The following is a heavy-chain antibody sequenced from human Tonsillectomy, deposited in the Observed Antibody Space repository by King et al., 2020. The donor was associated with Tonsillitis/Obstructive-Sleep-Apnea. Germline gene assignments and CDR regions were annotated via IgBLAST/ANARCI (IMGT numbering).Heavy chain of an antibody. D-gene: IGHD5-18*01. CDR1: GGSISSYY. V-gene: IGHV4-59*08. J-gene: IGHJ3*02. Sequence: QLQESGPGLVKPSETLSLTCTVSGGSISSYYWSWIRQPPGKGLEWIGYIYYSGSTNYNPSLKSRVTISVDTSKNQFSLKLSSVTAADTAVYYCATMGIQLWLGAFDNWGQGTMVTVSS. CDR3: ATMGIQLWLGAFDN. CDR2: IYYSGST.